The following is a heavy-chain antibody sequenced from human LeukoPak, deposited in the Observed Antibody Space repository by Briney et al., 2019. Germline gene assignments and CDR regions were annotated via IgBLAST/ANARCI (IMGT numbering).Heavy chain of an antibody. V-gene: IGHV3-23*01. CDR3: AKDLGPFGDIIVIPSAIQEDY. J-gene: IGHJ4*02. Sequence: GGSLRLSCAASGFTFSSYAMSWVRQAPGKGLEWVSTISASGGSTYYADSVKGRFTISRDNSKNTLYLQVNSLRAEDTAVYYCAKDLGPFGDIIVIPSAIQEDYWGQGTLVTVSS. CDR1: GFTFSSYA. CDR2: ISASGGST. D-gene: IGHD2-2*02.